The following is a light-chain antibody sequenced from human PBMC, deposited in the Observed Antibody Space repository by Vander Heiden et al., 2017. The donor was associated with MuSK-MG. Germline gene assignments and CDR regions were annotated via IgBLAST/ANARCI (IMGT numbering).Light chain of an antibody. CDR1: QSISSY. CDR2: AAS. Sequence: DIQMTQSPSSLSASVGDRVTITCRASQSISSYLNWYQQKPGKAPKLLIYAASSLQSGVPSRFSASGSGTDFTLTISSLQPEDFATYSCQRSASTPQTFGQGTKVEIK. CDR3: QRSASTPQT. J-gene: IGKJ1*01. V-gene: IGKV1-39*01.